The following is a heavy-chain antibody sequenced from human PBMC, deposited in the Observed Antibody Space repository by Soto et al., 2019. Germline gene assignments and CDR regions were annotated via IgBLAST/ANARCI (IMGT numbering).Heavy chain of an antibody. CDR2: IIPIFGTS. CDR1: GGTFSSYA. CDR3: AIDRTPTVVSPYYFDY. Sequence: QVQLVQSGAEVKKPGSSVKVSCKASGGTFSSYAISWVRQSPGQGLEWMGGIIPIFGTSNYAQKFQGRVTIPADESTSTAYMKLFSLRSEDTAVYYCAIDRTPTVVSPYYFDYRGQGTLVNVSS. V-gene: IGHV1-69*01. J-gene: IGHJ4*01. D-gene: IGHD4-17*01.